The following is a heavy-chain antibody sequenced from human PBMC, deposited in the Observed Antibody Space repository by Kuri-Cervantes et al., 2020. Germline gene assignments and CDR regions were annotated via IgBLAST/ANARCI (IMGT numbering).Heavy chain of an antibody. Sequence: GESLKISCAASGFTFSSYWMSWVRQAPGKGLEWVANIKQDGSEKYYVDSVKGRFTISRDNAKNSLYLQMNSLGVEDTALYYCARVEGGGWGQGTLVTVSS. CDR1: GFTFSSYW. J-gene: IGHJ4*02. V-gene: IGHV3-7*01. CDR2: IKQDGSEK. D-gene: IGHD3-16*01. CDR3: ARVEGGG.